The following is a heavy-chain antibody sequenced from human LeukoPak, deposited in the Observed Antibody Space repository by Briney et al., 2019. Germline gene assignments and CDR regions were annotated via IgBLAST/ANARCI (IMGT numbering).Heavy chain of an antibody. CDR3: ARGGRIFARGGFDY. V-gene: IGHV4-34*01. Sequence: PSETLSLTCAVYGGSFSGYYWSWIRQPPGKGLEWIGEINHSGSTNYNPSLKSRVTISVDTSKNQFSLKLSSVTAADTAVYYCARGGRIFARGGFDYWGQGTLVTVSS. J-gene: IGHJ4*02. CDR2: INHSGST. D-gene: IGHD2/OR15-2a*01. CDR1: GGSFSGYY.